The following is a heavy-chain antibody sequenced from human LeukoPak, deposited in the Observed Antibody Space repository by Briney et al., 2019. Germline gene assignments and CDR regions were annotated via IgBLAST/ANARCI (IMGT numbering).Heavy chain of an antibody. CDR3: AGDRSYYDSSGYWGYDAFDI. J-gene: IGHJ3*02. V-gene: IGHV4-4*07. CDR1: GGSISGYY. CDR2: IYTSGST. D-gene: IGHD3-22*01. Sequence: PSETLSLTCTVSGGSISGYYWSWIRQPAGKGLEWIGRIYTSGSTNYDPSLKSRVTMSVDTSKNQFSLKLSSVTAADTAVYYCAGDRSYYDSSGYWGYDAFDIWGQGTMVTVSS.